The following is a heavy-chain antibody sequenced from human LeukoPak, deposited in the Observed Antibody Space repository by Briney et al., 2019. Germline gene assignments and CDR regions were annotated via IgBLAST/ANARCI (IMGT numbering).Heavy chain of an antibody. D-gene: IGHD3-9*01. J-gene: IGHJ4*02. V-gene: IGHV3-21*01. CDR1: GFTFNTFN. CDR2: ITSGGDYI. CDR3: ARGHYDVLAASYKWTPHY. Sequence: PGGSPRLSCAASGFTFNTFNMNWVRQAPGKGLEWVSSITSGGDYIYYADSVKGRFTTSRDNAKNSLSLQLNSLRVEDTAVYYCARGHYDVLAASYKWTPHYWGQGTLVTVSS.